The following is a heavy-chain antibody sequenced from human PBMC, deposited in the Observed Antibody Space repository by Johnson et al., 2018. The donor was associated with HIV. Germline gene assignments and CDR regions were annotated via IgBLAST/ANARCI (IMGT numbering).Heavy chain of an antibody. CDR2: ISYDGSNK. V-gene: IGHV3-30-3*02. CDR3: AKDTYSHRLTVTESGFDI. J-gene: IGHJ3*02. Sequence: FTFDDYAMHWVRQAPGKGLEWVAVISYDGSNKYYADSVKGRFTISRDNSKNTLYLQMNSLRAEDTAVYYCAKDTYSHRLTVTESGFDIWGQGTMVTVSS. D-gene: IGHD4-11*01. CDR1: FTFDDYA.